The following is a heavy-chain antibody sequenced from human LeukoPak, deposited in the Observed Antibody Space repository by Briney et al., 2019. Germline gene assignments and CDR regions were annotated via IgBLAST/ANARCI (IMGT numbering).Heavy chain of an antibody. CDR2: IYPGDSDT. D-gene: IGHD3-10*01. V-gene: IGHV5-51*01. J-gene: IGHJ6*03. CDR1: GYSFTSYW. CDR3: ARHDSGAVAGGFGEFRSYYYMDV. Sequence: GESLKISCKGSGYSFTSYWIGWVRQMPGKGLEWMGIIYPGDSDTRYSPSFQGQVTISADKSISTAYLQWSRLKASDTAMYYCARHDSGAVAGGFGEFRSYYYMDVWGKGTTVTISS.